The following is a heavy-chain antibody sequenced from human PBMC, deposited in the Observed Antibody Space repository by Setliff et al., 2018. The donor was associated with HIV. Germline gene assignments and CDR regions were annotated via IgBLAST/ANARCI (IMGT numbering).Heavy chain of an antibody. CDR2: IYPGDSDT. CDR3: ARLSRHYSDSTAYHDAFDV. V-gene: IGHV5-51*01. CDR1: GYRFTSYW. D-gene: IGHD3-22*01. Sequence: GESLKISCQGSGYRFTSYWIGWVRQMPGKGLEWMGIIYPGDSDTIYSPSFQGQVTISVDKSITTAYLQWSSLKASDTAMYYCARLSRHYSDSTAYHDAFDVWGQGTKVTVSS. J-gene: IGHJ3*01.